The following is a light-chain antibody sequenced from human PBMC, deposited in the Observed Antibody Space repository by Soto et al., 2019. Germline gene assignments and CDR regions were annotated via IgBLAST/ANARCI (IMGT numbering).Light chain of an antibody. J-gene: IGLJ3*02. CDR2: GNN. V-gene: IGLV1-40*01. CDR1: SSNIGAGYD. Sequence: QAVVTQPPSVSGAPGQRVTISCTGSSSNIGAGYDVHWYQQLPGTAPKLLIYGNNNRPSGVPDRFSGSKSGTSASLAITGLQAEYEADYYCQSYDTSLSAVVFGGGTKLTVL. CDR3: QSYDTSLSAVV.